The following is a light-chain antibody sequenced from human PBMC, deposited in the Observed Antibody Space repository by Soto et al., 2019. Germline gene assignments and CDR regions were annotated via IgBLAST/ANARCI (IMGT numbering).Light chain of an antibody. V-gene: IGLV1-40*01. CDR2: DNT. Sequence: QAVVTQPPSVSGAPGQRVTISCTGSGSNIGAHYAVHWYQHLPGTAPKLLIHDNTDRPSGVPDRFSGSKSGTSASLAITGLQAEDEAYYFCQSYDSSLSASVFGGGTKVTVL. CDR3: QSYDSSLSASV. CDR1: GSNIGAHYA. J-gene: IGLJ2*01.